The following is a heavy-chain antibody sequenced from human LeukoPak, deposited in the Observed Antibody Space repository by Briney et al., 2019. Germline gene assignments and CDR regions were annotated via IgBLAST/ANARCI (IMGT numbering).Heavy chain of an antibody. CDR3: ARHKDYYYSYMDV. Sequence: GSLRLSCAASGFTVSSNYMSWVRQAPGKGLEWIGTIYYSGSTYYNPSLTSRVTISVDTSKNQFSLKLSSVTAADTAVYYCARHKDYYYSYMDVWGKGTTVTISS. CDR2: IYYSGST. J-gene: IGHJ6*03. CDR1: GFTVSSNY. V-gene: IGHV4-39*01.